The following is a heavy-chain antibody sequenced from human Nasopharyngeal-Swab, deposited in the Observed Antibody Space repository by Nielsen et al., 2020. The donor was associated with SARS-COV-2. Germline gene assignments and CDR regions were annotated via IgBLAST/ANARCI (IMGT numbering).Heavy chain of an antibody. CDR3: ARDKGDYGSEAAGMDV. J-gene: IGHJ6*02. CDR2: ISFSGNET. V-gene: IGHV3-11*05. D-gene: IGHD4-17*01. Sequence: WIRQPPGKGLEWVSFISFSGNETDYADSVRGRITIFRDNAKNSVSLQMNSLRPEDTAVYYCARDKGDYGSEAAGMDVWGQGTTVTVSS.